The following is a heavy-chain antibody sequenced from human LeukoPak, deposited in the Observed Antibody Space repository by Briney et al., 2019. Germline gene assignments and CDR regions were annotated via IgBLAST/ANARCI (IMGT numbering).Heavy chain of an antibody. CDR3: AKDARRSSGWYFFDH. J-gene: IGHJ4*02. CDR1: RFAYSSQD. Sequence: PGVSLRLPCAASRFAYSSQDMGWVRQAPEKGLEWVSAISDSGDRTYYVDSVKGRFTISRDNSKNTLYLQMNSLRADDTAVYYCAKDARRSSGWYFFDHWGQGTLVTVSS. CDR2: ISDSGDRT. V-gene: IGHV3-23*01. D-gene: IGHD6-19*01.